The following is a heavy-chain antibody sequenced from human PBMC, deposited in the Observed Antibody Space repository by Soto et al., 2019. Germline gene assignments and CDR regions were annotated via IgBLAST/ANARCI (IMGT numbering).Heavy chain of an antibody. CDR1: GGSISSYY. CDR3: ARVDSDGYGGY. V-gene: IGHV4-59*01. J-gene: IGHJ4*02. CDR2: SYYSGGT. D-gene: IGHD5-18*01. Sequence: QVQLQESGPGLVKPSETLSLTCTVSGGSISSYYWSWIRQPPGKGLEWIGYSYYSGGTNYNPSLRRRVTRSVDTSKSQFPLKLSSVTAADTAVYYCARVDSDGYGGYWGQGPLVTVSS.